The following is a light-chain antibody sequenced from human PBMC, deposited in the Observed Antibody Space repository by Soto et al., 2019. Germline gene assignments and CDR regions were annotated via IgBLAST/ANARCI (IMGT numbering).Light chain of an antibody. J-gene: IGLJ1*01. CDR1: SSDVGGYDY. CDR3: SSSSISPAHL. CDR2: EVN. V-gene: IGLV2-14*01. Sequence: QSVLTQPASVSGSPGQSITISCTGTSSDVGGYDYVSWYQLHPGKAPKLMVFEVNNRPSGVSYRFSGSKSGHTASLTLSRPQAQAEADYFCSSSSISPAHLFGPGTQVTVL.